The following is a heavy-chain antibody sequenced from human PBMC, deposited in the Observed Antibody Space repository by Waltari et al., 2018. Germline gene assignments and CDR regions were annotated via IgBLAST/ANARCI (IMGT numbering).Heavy chain of an antibody. Sequence: QVQLEQWGAGLLKPSETLSLTCNVYVGPFSGSYSGYYWEWSRQPPGKGLEWIGEINDSGSTTYNPSFKSRVTISVDRSENQLSLKLSSATAADTAIYYCVSRTNGWSSDYWGQGALVTVSS. CDR2: INDSGST. D-gene: IGHD6-19*01. CDR1: VGPFSGSYSGYY. V-gene: IGHV4-34*01. J-gene: IGHJ4*02. CDR3: VSRTNGWSSDY.